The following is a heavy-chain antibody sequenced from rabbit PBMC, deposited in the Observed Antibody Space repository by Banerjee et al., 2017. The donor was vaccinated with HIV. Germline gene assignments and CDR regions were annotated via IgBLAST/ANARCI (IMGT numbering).Heavy chain of an antibody. CDR3: ARDLAGVIGWNFNL. CDR2: IDAGDSGST. CDR1: AFSFSSSYW. V-gene: IGHV1S45*01. J-gene: IGHJ4*01. D-gene: IGHD4-1*01. Sequence: QEQLEESGGDLVQPGASMTVTCTASAFSFSSSYWICWVRQAPGKGLEWVACIDAGDSGSTYYASWAKGRFTISKASWTTVTLQMTSLTAADTASYFCARDLAGVIGWNFNLWGQGTLVTVS.